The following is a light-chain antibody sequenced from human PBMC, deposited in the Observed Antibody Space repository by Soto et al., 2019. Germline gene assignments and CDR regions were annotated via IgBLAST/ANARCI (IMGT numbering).Light chain of an antibody. J-gene: IGKJ4*01. V-gene: IGKV3-11*01. Sequence: EIVLTQSPATLSLSPGERATLSCRASQSVSSSLAWYQQTPGQAPRLLIYDASNRATGIPARFSGSGSETDFTLTISSLDPEDFAVYYCQQRSNWPLTFGGGTKVEIK. CDR1: QSVSSS. CDR2: DAS. CDR3: QQRSNWPLT.